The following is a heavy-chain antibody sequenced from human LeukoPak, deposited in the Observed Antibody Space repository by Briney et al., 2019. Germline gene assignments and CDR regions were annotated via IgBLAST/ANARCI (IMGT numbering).Heavy chain of an antibody. CDR1: GYTFTRYA. CDR2: ISGYNGNT. Sequence: ASVKVSCKASGYTFTRYAISWVQQAPGQGLEWMGWISGYNGNTNYPQKFQDRVTMTTDTSTSTAYMELRSLRSDDTAVYYCARPGCSGGDCYSSADHWGQGTLVTVSS. CDR3: ARPGCSGGDCYSSADH. V-gene: IGHV1-18*01. D-gene: IGHD2-21*02. J-gene: IGHJ5*02.